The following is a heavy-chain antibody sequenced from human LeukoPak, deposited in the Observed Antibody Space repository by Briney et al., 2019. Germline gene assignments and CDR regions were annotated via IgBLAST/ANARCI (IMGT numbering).Heavy chain of an antibody. D-gene: IGHD3-22*01. CDR3: ASQYYYDSSGYYYVGSLDY. V-gene: IGHV1-69*13. Sequence: ASVKVSCKASGGTFSSYAISWVRQAPGQGLEWMGGIIPIFGTANYAQKFQGRVTITADESTSTAYMELGSLRSEDTAVYYCASQYYYDSSGYYYVGSLDYWGQGTLVTVSS. J-gene: IGHJ4*02. CDR1: GGTFSSYA. CDR2: IIPIFGTA.